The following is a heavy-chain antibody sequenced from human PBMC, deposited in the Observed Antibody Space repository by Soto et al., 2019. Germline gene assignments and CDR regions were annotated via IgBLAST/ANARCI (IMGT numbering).Heavy chain of an antibody. J-gene: IGHJ4*02. CDR2: STGSSSYI. Sequence: LRLSCAASGFTFVNYAMSWVRQAPGKGLEWVSSSTGSSSYIYYADSVKGRFTISRDNAKNSLSLQMNSLRAEDTAVYYCARSGYDSSGYYGFDYWGQGTLVTVSS. V-gene: IGHV3-21*01. D-gene: IGHD3-22*01. CDR3: ARSGYDSSGYYGFDY. CDR1: GFTFVNYA.